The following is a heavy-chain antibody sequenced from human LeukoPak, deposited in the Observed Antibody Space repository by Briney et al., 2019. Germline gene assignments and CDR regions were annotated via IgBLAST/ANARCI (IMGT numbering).Heavy chain of an antibody. D-gene: IGHD3-3*01. Sequence: GGSLRLSCAASGFTFSSYEMNWVRQAPGKGLEWVSYISSSGSTIYYADSVKGRFTISRDNAKNSLYLQMNSLRAEDTAVYYCARGTEIFTIFGVVIYYFDYWGQGTLVTASS. CDR3: ARGTEIFTIFGVVIYYFDY. V-gene: IGHV3-48*03. CDR1: GFTFSSYE. J-gene: IGHJ4*02. CDR2: ISSSGSTI.